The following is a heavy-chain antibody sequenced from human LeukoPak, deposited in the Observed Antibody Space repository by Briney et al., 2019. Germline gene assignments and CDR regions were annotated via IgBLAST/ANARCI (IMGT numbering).Heavy chain of an antibody. Sequence: ASVKVSCKASGYTFTSYGISWVRQAPGQGLEWMGWISAYNGNTNYAQKLQGRVTMTTDTSTSTAYMELRSLRSDDTAVYYCARGGRPYYYDSSGYQKVEYFQHWGQGTLVAVSS. CDR1: GYTFTSYG. CDR3: ARGGRPYYYDSSGYQKVEYFQH. J-gene: IGHJ1*01. V-gene: IGHV1-18*01. D-gene: IGHD3-22*01. CDR2: ISAYNGNT.